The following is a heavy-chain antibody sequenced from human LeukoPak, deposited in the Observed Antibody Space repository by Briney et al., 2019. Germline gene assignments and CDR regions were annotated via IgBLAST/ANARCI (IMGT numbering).Heavy chain of an antibody. D-gene: IGHD2-15*01. CDR3: ARDRGYCSGGSCRNWFDP. J-gene: IGHJ5*02. Sequence: GASVKVSCKASGGTFSSYAISWVRQAPGQGLEWMGRIIPIFGTANYAQKFQGRVTITTDESTSTAYMELSSLRSEDTAVYYCARDRGYCSGGSCRNWFDPWGQGTLVTVSS. CDR1: GGTFSSYA. V-gene: IGHV1-69*05. CDR2: IIPIFGTA.